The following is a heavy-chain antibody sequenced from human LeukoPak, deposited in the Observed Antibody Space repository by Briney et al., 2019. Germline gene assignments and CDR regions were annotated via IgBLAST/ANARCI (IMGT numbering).Heavy chain of an antibody. CDR1: GYTFTGYY. Sequence: ASVKVSCRASGYTFTGYYPHWVRQAPGQGLEWMGCVNPNSGDTNYAQKFQGSVTMTRDTSISTVYMELSRLRSDDTAVYYCARAFYPPDFGFGRAPYYFDKWGRGTLVTVSS. D-gene: IGHD3-16*01. V-gene: IGHV1-2*02. J-gene: IGHJ4*02. CDR2: VNPNSGDT. CDR3: ARAFYPPDFGFGRAPYYFDK.